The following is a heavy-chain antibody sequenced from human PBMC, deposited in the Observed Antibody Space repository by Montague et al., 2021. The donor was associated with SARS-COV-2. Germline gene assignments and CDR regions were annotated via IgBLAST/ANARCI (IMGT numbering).Heavy chain of an antibody. CDR2: INHSGST. J-gene: IGHJ6*02. D-gene: IGHD3-10*01. V-gene: IGHV4-34*01. CDR3: AGGRRILLWFGELLSGGDYYGMDV. Sequence: SETLSLTCAVYGGSFSGYYWSWIRQPPGKGLEWIGEINHSGSTNYNPSLKSRVTISVDTSKNQFSLKLSSVTAADTAVYYCAGGRRILLWFGELLSGGDYYGMDVWGQGTTVTVS. CDR1: GGSFSGYY.